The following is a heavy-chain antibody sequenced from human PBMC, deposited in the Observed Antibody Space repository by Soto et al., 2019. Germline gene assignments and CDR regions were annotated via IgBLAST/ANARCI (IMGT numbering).Heavy chain of an antibody. CDR2: ISGSGGST. Sequence: EVQLLESGGDLVQPGGSLRLSCAASGFTFSSYAMSWVRQAPGKGLEWVSGISGSGGSTSYADSVKGRFTISRDNSKNTLYLQMNSLRAEDKAVYYCAKDLGGGFGELVAWGQGTLVTVSS. CDR1: GFTFSSYA. J-gene: IGHJ5*02. D-gene: IGHD3-10*01. V-gene: IGHV3-23*01. CDR3: AKDLGGGFGELVA.